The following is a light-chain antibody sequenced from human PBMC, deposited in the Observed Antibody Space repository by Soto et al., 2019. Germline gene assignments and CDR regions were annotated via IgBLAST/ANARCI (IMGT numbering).Light chain of an antibody. V-gene: IGKV3-20*01. J-gene: IGKJ1*01. CDR1: QSVSDSY. CDR3: QQYGSSPPT. Sequence: EIVLTQSPGTLSLSPGDRATLSCRASQSVSDSYLAWYQRKPGQAPRLLIYGASNRATDIPGRFSGSGSGTAFTLTITRLEPEDFAVYYCQQYGSSPPTFGRGTKVEIK. CDR2: GAS.